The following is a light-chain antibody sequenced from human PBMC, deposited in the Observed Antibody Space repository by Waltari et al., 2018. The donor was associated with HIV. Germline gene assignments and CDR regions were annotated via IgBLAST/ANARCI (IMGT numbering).Light chain of an antibody. V-gene: IGKV1-5*03. CDR1: QGLSEW. Sequence: EIQMTQSPSTLSASVGDRVTLTCRASQGLSEWLAWYQLRPGKAPKLPIYKTSRLESGFPSRFSGSGSGTEFALTISSLQPDDFAPYYCQHYHLFSWTFGQGTKV. CDR3: QHYHLFSWT. CDR2: KTS. J-gene: IGKJ1*01.